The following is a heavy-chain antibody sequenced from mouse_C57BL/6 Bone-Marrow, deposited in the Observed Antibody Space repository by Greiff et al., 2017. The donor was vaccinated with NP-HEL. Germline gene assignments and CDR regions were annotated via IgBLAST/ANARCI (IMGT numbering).Heavy chain of an antibody. D-gene: IGHD2-4*01. CDR2: IDPEDGDT. V-gene: IGHV14-1*01. CDR1: GFNIKDYY. CDR3: TTHEYDGDWYFDV. J-gene: IGHJ1*03. Sequence: VQLQQSGAELVRPGASVKLSCTASGFNIKDYYMHWVKQRPEQGLEWIGRIDPEDGDTEYAPKFQGKATMTADTSSNTAYLQLSSLTSEDTAVYYWTTHEYDGDWYFDVWGTGTTVTVSS.